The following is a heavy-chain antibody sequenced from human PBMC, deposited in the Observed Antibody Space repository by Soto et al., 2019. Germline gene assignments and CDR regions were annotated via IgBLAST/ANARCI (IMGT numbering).Heavy chain of an antibody. D-gene: IGHD3-22*01. Sequence: SEPLSLTCTVSGGSISSGDYYWGWILQRPGKGLEWIGYIYYSGSTYYNPSLKSRVTISVDTSKNQFSLKLSSVTAADTAVYYCARRGYYDSSGYKDAFDIWGQGTMVTVSS. J-gene: IGHJ3*02. CDR3: ARRGYYDSSGYKDAFDI. V-gene: IGHV4-30-4*01. CDR2: IYYSGST. CDR1: GGSISSGDYY.